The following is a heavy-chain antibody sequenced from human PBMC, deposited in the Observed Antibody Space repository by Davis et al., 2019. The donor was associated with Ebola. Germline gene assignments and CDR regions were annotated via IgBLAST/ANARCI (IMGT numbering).Heavy chain of an antibody. Sequence: AASVKVSCKASGYTFSGYYMDWMRQAPGQGLAWVGRVNPVNSVTNYAQKFQGRVTMTRDTSISTAYMEVGILRSDDTAVYYCARAQFPTTSDHWGQGTLVTVSS. V-gene: IGHV1-2*06. D-gene: IGHD1-1*01. CDR2: VNPVNSVT. J-gene: IGHJ4*02. CDR1: GYTFSGYY. CDR3: ARAQFPTTSDH.